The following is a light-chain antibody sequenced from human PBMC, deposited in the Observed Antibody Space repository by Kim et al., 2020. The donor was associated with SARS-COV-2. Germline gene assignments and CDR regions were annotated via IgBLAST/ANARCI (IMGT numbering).Light chain of an antibody. CDR3: NSYTMSSTPL. V-gene: IGLV2-14*03. CDR2: DVS. CDR1: RIDIGTDNY. Sequence: SSTISCTGTRIDIGTDNYVSWYQQYPGKAPKLMIYDVSVRPSGVSNRFSGSKSGNTASLTISGLQAEDEADYYCNSYTMSSTPLFGGGTQLTV. J-gene: IGLJ2*01.